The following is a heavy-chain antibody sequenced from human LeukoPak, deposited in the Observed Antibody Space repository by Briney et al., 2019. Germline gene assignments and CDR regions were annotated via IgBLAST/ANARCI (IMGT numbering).Heavy chain of an antibody. V-gene: IGHV3-30-3*01. J-gene: IGHJ4*02. CDR1: GFTFSNYA. CDR2: VTHDGLQT. CDR3: ARDGGGGYNQIDF. Sequence: GGSLRLSCSASGFTFSNYAMHWVPQGLVKGLESMAVVTHDGLQTYYADAVKGRFNISRDNSNNTLFLQMNSLKAEDTAVYYCARDGGGGYNQIDFWGRGTLVTVFS. D-gene: IGHD5-24*01.